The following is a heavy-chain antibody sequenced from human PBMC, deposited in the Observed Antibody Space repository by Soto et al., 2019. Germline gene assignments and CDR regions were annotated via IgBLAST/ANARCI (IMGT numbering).Heavy chain of an antibody. CDR1: GGTFSSYA. J-gene: IGHJ3*02. CDR3: ARESTVGSMMFAFDI. CDR2: IIPIFGTA. V-gene: IGHV1-69*13. D-gene: IGHD4-4*01. Sequence: ASVKVSCKASGGTFSSYAISWVRQAPGQGLEWMGGIIPIFGTANYAQKFQGRVTITADESTSTAYMELSSLRSEDTAVYYCARESTVGSMMFAFDIWGQGTMVTVSS.